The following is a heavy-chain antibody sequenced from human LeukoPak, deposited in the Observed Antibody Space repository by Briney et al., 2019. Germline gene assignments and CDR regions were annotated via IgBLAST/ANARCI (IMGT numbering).Heavy chain of an antibody. CDR1: GFTFSSYS. Sequence: AGGSLRLSCAASGFTFSSYSMSWVRQAPGKGLEWVSYIGSSSNSTIYYADSVMGRFTISRDNAKNSLYLQMNSLRAEDTAVYYCARIFAKTSWYQYWGQGTLVTVSS. V-gene: IGHV3-48*04. J-gene: IGHJ4*02. D-gene: IGHD6-13*01. CDR3: ARIFAKTSWYQY. CDR2: IGSSSNSTI.